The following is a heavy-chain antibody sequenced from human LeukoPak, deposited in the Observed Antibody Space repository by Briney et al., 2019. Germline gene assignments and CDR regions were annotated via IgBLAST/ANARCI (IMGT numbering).Heavy chain of an antibody. CDR2: ISVYIGNT. D-gene: IGHD5-12*01. J-gene: IGHJ3*02. CDR3: ARTSGYSGYDSSTDAFDI. CDR1: GYTFTSYG. Sequence: GASVKVSCKASGYTFTSYGISWVRQAPGQGLEWMGWISVYIGNTKYAQKLQGRVTMTTDTSTSTAYMELRSLRSDDTAVYYCARTSGYSGYDSSTDAFDIWGQGTMVTVSS. V-gene: IGHV1-18*01.